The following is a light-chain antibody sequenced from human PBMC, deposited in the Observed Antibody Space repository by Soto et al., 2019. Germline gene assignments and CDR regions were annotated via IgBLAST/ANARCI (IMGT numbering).Light chain of an antibody. CDR2: AAS. V-gene: IGKV3-20*01. J-gene: IGKJ2*01. Sequence: EIVLTQSPGTLSLSPGERATLSCRASQSISSSYLAWYQQKPAQAPRLLIYAASSRATGISDRFSGSGSGTAFTLTISRLEPEDFAVYYCQHCGSSSYTFGQGTQLEIK. CDR3: QHCGSSSYT. CDR1: QSISSSY.